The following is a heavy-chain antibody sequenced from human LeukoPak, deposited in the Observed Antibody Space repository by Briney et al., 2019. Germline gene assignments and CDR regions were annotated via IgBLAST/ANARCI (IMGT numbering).Heavy chain of an antibody. J-gene: IGHJ6*03. D-gene: IGHD3-16*01. CDR3: ARVDRGNYYMDV. V-gene: IGHV1-18*04. CDR1: GYTFTNYY. Sequence: GASVKVSCKASGYTFTNYYMHWVRQAPGQGLEWMGWISAYNGNTNYAQKLQGRVTMTTDTSTSTAYMELRSLRSDDTAVYYCARVDRGNYYMDVWGKGTTVTVSS. CDR2: ISAYNGNT.